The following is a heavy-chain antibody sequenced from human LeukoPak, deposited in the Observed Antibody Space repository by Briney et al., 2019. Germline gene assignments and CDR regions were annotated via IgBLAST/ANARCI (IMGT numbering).Heavy chain of an antibody. CDR3: AKARTNIAVAGSIFDY. Sequence: GRSLRLFCAASGFTFDDYAMHWVRRARGKGLEWVLGISWNSGSIGYADSVKGRFTISRDNAKNSLYLQMNSLRAEDTALYYCAKARTNIAVAGSIFDYWGQGTLVTVSS. J-gene: IGHJ4*02. V-gene: IGHV3-9*01. CDR1: GFTFDDYA. CDR2: ISWNSGSI. D-gene: IGHD6-19*01.